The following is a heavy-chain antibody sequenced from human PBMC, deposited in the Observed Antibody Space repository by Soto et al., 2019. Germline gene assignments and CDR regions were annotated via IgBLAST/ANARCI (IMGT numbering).Heavy chain of an antibody. V-gene: IGHV4-30-4*01. CDR1: GTTISSGDHY. D-gene: IGHD3-10*01. Sequence: QVQLQESGPGLVKPSQTLSVTCTVSGTTISSGDHYWSWIRQAPGKGLEWIGYMYYTGKTYYNTSLQSRVTLSVDTSKNQFSLNMTSVTAADTAMSFCAGVYGRGDYVDFWGRGTLVSVSS. J-gene: IGHJ4*02. CDR3: AGVYGRGDYVDF. CDR2: MYYTGKT.